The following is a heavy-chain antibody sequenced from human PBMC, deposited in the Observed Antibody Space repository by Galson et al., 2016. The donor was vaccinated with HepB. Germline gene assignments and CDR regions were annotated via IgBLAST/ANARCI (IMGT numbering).Heavy chain of an antibody. V-gene: IGHV1-69*13. CDR2: IIPIFGTA. CDR1: GGTFSNYA. D-gene: IGHD4-17*01. J-gene: IGHJ6*02. CDR3: AQPRTTVTTLYYYYGMDV. Sequence: SVKVSCKASGGTFSNYAISWVRQAPGQGFEWMGGIIPIFGTANYAQKFQGRVTITADESTSTAYMELSSLRSEDTAVYYCAQPRTTVTTLYYYYGMDVWGRGTTVTVSS.